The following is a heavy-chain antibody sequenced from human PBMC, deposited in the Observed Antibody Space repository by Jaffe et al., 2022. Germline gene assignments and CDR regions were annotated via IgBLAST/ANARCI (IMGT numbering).Heavy chain of an antibody. V-gene: IGHV3-74*01. J-gene: IGHJ5*02. CDR3: ARDNPTPWFDP. CDR2: INSDGSST. D-gene: IGHD4-17*01. CDR1: GFTFSSYW. Sequence: EVQLVESGGGLVQPGGSLRLSCAASGFTFSSYWMHWVRQAPGKGLVWVSLINSDGSSTTYADSVKGRFTISRDNAKNTLYLQMNSLRAEDTAVYYCARDNPTPWFDPWGQGTLVTVSS.